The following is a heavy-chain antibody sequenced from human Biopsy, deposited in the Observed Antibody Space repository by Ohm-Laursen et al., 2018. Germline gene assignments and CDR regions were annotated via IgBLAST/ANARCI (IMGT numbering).Heavy chain of an antibody. CDR3: ARGSNEYGGLYFPH. J-gene: IGHJ1*01. Sequence: SETLSLTCTVSGGSFTGHYWSWIRQPPGKGLEWIGHISCTGYTSYNASLKSRVTISVDTSRNHFSLRLSSLTAADTAVYYCARGSNEYGGLYFPHWGQGTLLTVSS. D-gene: IGHD4-23*01. CDR1: GGSFTGHY. CDR2: ISCTGYT. V-gene: IGHV4-59*11.